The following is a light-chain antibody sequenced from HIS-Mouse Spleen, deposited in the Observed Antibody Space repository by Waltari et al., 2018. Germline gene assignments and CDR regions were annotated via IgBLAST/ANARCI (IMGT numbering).Light chain of an antibody. J-gene: IGLJ2*01. CDR2: EDS. CDR1: AFPNKY. CDR3: YSTDSSGNHRV. Sequence: SYELTQPPSVSVSPGQTARITCSAAAFPNKYAYWYQQKSVQAPVLVIYEDSKRPSGIPERFSGSSSGTMATLTISGAQVEDEADYYCYSTDSSGNHRVFGGGTKLTVL. V-gene: IGLV3-10*01.